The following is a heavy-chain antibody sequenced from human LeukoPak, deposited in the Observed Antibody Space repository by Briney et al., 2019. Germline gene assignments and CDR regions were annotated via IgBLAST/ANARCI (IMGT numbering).Heavy chain of an antibody. J-gene: IGHJ4*02. CDR1: GGSISSYY. CDR2: IYYSGST. Sequence: SETLSLTCTVSGGSISSYYWSWIRQPPGKGLEWIGYIYYSGSTNYNPFLKSRVTISVDTSKNQFSLKLSSVTAADTAVYYCARQTMVRGVIGYWGQGTLVTVSS. V-gene: IGHV4-59*01. D-gene: IGHD3-10*01. CDR3: ARQTMVRGVIGY.